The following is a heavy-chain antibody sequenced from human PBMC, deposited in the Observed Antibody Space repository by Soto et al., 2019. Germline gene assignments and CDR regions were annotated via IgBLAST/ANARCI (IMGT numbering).Heavy chain of an antibody. CDR2: ISASGAAT. Sequence: EVQLLESGGGLVQPGGSLRLSCTASEFTFSNYAMSWVRQAPGKGLEWVSAISASGAATYYVDSVKGRFTISRDNSKNTLYLQMNSLRAEDTALYYCAKSSGSFYTPFHYWGQGTLVTVSS. D-gene: IGHD3-10*01. CDR1: EFTFSNYA. J-gene: IGHJ4*02. CDR3: AKSSGSFYTPFHY. V-gene: IGHV3-23*01.